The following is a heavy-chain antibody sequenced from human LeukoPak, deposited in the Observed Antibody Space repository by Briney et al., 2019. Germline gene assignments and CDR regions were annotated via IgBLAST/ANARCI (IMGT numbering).Heavy chain of an antibody. Sequence: GGSLRLSCAASGFTFSDHFMDWVRQAPGQGLEWVGRTRNKANDYTTEYAASVRGRFTISRGDSRNSLYLQMNSLQTEDTAVYYCARERNSGSYFLGSFDYWGQGTLVTVSS. CDR1: GFTFSDHF. J-gene: IGHJ4*02. V-gene: IGHV3-72*01. CDR2: TRNKANDYTT. D-gene: IGHD1-26*01. CDR3: ARERNSGSYFLGSFDY.